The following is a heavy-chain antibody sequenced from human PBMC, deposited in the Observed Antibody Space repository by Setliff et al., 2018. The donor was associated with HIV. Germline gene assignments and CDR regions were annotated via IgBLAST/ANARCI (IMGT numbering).Heavy chain of an antibody. CDR2: IYHDGSDK. CDR1: GFSFIDYG. V-gene: IGHV3-30*03. D-gene: IGHD3-16*01. CDR3: ARGPLYSDYVWRTYEYYFDY. Sequence: PGGSLRLSCAASGFSFIDYGIHWVRQAPGKGLEWASLIYHDGSDKYYVDSVKGRFTISRDNSRNTVYLQMNSLRTEDTAVYYCARGPLYSDYVWRTYEYYFDYWGQGTLVTVSS. J-gene: IGHJ4*02.